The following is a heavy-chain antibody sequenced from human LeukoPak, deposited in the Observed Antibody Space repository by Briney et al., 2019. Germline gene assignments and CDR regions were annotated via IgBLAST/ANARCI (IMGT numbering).Heavy chain of an antibody. CDR2: INHSGST. J-gene: IGHJ4*02. D-gene: IGHD2-2*01. Sequence: KPSETLSLTCAVYGGSFSGYYWSWIRQPPGKGLEWIGEINHSGSTNYNPSPKSRVTISDTSKNQFSLKLSSVTAADTAVYYCARGTKVVPANYWGQGTLVTVSS. CDR1: GGSFSGYY. CDR3: ARGTKVVPANY. V-gene: IGHV4-34*01.